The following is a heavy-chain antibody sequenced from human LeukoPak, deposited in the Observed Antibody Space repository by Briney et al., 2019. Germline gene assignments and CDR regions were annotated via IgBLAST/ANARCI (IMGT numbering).Heavy chain of an antibody. CDR1: GYSFTSYW. V-gene: IGHV5-51*01. CDR3: ARHVSFYSYGYQDWFDP. J-gene: IGHJ5*02. CDR2: IYPGDSDT. Sequence: GESLQISCKGSGYSFTSYWIGWVRQLPGKGLEWMGIIYPGDSDTRDSPSFQGQVTISADKSISTAYLQWSSLKASDTAMYYCARHVSFYSYGYQDWFDPWGQGTLVTVSS. D-gene: IGHD5-18*01.